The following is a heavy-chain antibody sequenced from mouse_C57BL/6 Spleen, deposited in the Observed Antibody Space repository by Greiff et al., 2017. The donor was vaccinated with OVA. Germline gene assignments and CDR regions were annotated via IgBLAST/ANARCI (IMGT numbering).Heavy chain of an antibody. CDR1: GYTFTSYW. J-gene: IGHJ4*01. CDR2: IDPSDSYT. D-gene: IGHD2-4*01. Sequence: QVQLQQPGAELVRPGTSVKLSCKASGYTFTSYWMHWVKQRPGQGLEWIGVIDPSDSYTNYNQKFKGKATLTVDTSSSTAYMQLSSLTSEDSAVYYCARYSRDYDENYAMDYWGQGTSVTVSS. CDR3: ARYSRDYDENYAMDY. V-gene: IGHV1-59*01.